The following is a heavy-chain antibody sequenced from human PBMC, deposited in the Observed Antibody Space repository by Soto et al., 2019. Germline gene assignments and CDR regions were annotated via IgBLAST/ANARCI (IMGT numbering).Heavy chain of an antibody. Sequence: EVQLVESGGGLVQPGGSLRLSCAASGFTFSSYEMNWVRQAPGKGLEWVSYISSSGSTIYYADSVKGRFTISRDNAKNSLYLQMNSLRAEDTAVYYCARAVRERITMVRGVIRAFDIWGQGTMVTVSS. D-gene: IGHD3-10*01. CDR2: ISSSGSTI. J-gene: IGHJ3*02. CDR1: GFTFSSYE. CDR3: ARAVRERITMVRGVIRAFDI. V-gene: IGHV3-48*03.